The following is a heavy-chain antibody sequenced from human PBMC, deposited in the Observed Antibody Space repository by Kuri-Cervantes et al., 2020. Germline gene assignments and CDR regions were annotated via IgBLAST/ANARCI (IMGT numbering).Heavy chain of an antibody. V-gene: IGHV1-69*13. J-gene: IGHJ5*02. CDR3: ARDRGCSSTSCYDNWFDP. CDR1: GYTFTSYG. CDR2: IIPIFGTA. D-gene: IGHD2-2*01. Sequence: SVKVSCKASGYTFTSYGISWVRQAPGQGLEWMGGIIPIFGTANYAQRFQGRVTITADESTSTAYMELSSLRSEDTAVYYCARDRGCSSTSCYDNWFDPWGQGTLVTVSS.